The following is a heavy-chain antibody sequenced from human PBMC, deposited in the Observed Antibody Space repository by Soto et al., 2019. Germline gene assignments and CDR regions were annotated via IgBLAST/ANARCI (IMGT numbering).Heavy chain of an antibody. V-gene: IGHV2-5*02. Sequence: SGPTLVNPTQTLTLTCTFSGFSLSTSGVGVGWIRQPPGKALEWLALIYWDDDKHYSPSLKSRLTITKNTSKNQVVLTMTNMDPLDTATYYCAPILWFGGPFDYWGQGTLVTVSS. CDR1: GFSLSTSGVG. D-gene: IGHD3-10*01. J-gene: IGHJ4*02. CDR2: IYWDDDK. CDR3: APILWFGGPFDY.